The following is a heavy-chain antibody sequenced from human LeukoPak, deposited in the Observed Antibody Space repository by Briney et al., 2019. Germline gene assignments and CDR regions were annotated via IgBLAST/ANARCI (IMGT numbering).Heavy chain of an antibody. CDR1: GFTFSSYA. CDR3: VKPQYSSGWLGY. V-gene: IGHV3-23*01. CDR2: ISGSGGST. J-gene: IGHJ4*02. Sequence: GGSLRLSCAASGFTFSSYAMSWVRQAPGKGLEWVSAISGSGGSTYYADSVRGRFTISRDNSKNTLYLQMSSLRADDTAVYYCVKPQYSSGWLGYWGQGTLVTVSS. D-gene: IGHD6-19*01.